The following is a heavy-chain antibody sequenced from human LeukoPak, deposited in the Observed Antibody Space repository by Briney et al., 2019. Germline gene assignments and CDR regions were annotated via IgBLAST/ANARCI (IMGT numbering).Heavy chain of an antibody. V-gene: IGHV4-59*01. CDR2: IYYTGST. CDR1: GGSISNYY. J-gene: IGHJ4*02. D-gene: IGHD6-13*01. CDR3: ARNLIPEQLVLNF. Sequence: SETLSLTCTVSGGSISNYYWNWIRQPPGKGLEWIGYIYYTGSTNYNPSLRSRVTMSVDTSKNQFSLNLRSVTPEDTAVYYCARNLIPEQLVLNFWGQGTLVTVSS.